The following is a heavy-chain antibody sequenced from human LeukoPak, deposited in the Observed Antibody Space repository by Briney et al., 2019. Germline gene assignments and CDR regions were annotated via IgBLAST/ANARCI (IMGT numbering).Heavy chain of an antibody. J-gene: IGHJ3*02. Sequence: SGTLSLTCAVSGGSISSSNWWSWVRQPPGKGLEWIGYIYYSGSTNYNPSLKSRVTISVDTSKNQFSLKLSSVTAADTAVYYCASTLTGHAFDIWGQGTMVTVSS. CDR3: ASTLTGHAFDI. CDR2: IYYSGST. V-gene: IGHV4-4*02. CDR1: GGSISSSNW. D-gene: IGHD3-9*01.